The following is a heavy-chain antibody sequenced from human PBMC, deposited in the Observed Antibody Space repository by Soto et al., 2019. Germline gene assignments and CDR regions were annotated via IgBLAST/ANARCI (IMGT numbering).Heavy chain of an antibody. CDR3: ARQTATNVYYYYYGMDV. D-gene: IGHD1-1*01. Sequence: SETLSLTCTVSGGSITTSNYYWGWIRQPPGKGLEWIGHVYYGGSPYYNPSLRSRVTISVDTSTNQFSLKLNSVTAVDTAVYYCARQTATNVYYYYYGMDVWGQGTTVTVSS. CDR2: VYYGGSP. CDR1: GGSITTSNYY. J-gene: IGHJ6*02. V-gene: IGHV4-39*01.